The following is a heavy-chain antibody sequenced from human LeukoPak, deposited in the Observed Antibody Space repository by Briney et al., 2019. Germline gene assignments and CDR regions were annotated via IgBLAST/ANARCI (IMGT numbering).Heavy chain of an antibody. Sequence: ASVKVSCKASGYTFTGYYMHWVRQAPGQGLEWMGRINPNSGGTNYAQKFQGRVTMTRDTSISTAYMELSRLRSDDTAVYYCARAVHDYIATRGFGEFDYWGQGTLVTVSS. CDR3: ARAVHDYIATRGFGEFDY. CDR1: GYTFTGYY. J-gene: IGHJ4*02. CDR2: INPNSGGT. V-gene: IGHV1-2*06. D-gene: IGHD4-11*01.